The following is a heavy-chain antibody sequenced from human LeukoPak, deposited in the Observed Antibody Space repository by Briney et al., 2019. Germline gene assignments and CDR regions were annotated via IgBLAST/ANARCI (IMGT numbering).Heavy chain of an antibody. J-gene: IGHJ5*02. CDR3: AVSAAALFDP. D-gene: IGHD6-6*01. V-gene: IGHV4-38-2*02. CDR2: IYHSGST. CDR1: GYSISSGYY. Sequence: SETLSLTCTVSGYSISSGYYWGWIRQPPGKGLEWIGSIYHSGSTNYNPSLSLKSRVTISVDTSKNQFSLKLSSVTAADTAVYYCAVSAAALFDPWGQGTLVTVSS.